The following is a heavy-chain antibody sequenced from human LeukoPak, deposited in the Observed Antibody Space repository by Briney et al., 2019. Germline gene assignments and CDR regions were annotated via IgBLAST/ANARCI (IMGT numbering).Heavy chain of an antibody. CDR1: GGSISSYY. CDR2: VYTSGAT. J-gene: IGHJ5*02. V-gene: IGHV4-4*07. CDR3: ARGGVPGAGNWFDP. D-gene: IGHD2-2*01. Sequence: PETLSLTCTVSGGSISSYYWNWIRQPAGKGLEWIGRVYTSGATKYTPSLKSRVTMSVDTSKNQFSLKLSSVTAADTAVYYCARGGVPGAGNWFDPWGQGTLVTVSS.